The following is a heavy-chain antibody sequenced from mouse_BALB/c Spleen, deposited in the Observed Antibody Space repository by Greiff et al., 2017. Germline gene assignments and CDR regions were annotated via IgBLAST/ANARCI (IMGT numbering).Heavy chain of an antibody. CDR2: ISSGGST. V-gene: IGHV5-6-5*01. Sequence: EVKLMESGGGLVKPGGSLKLSCAASGYTFSSYAMSWVRQTPEKRLEWVASISSGGSTNYSDSVISRITISSDNARHILYLQMSSMRSEDTAVCYCAKGYGSSPFAYWGQGTLVTVSA. J-gene: IGHJ3*01. D-gene: IGHD1-1*01. CDR1: GYTFSSYA. CDR3: AKGYGSSPFAY.